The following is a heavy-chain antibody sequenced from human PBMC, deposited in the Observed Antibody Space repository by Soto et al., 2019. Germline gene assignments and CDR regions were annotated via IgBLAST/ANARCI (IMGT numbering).Heavy chain of an antibody. CDR2: IIPIFGTA. CDR3: ASRKREVTSYYYYGMDV. V-gene: IGHV1-69*12. CDR1: GGTFSSYA. J-gene: IGHJ6*02. D-gene: IGHD2-21*02. Sequence: QVQLVQSGAEVKKPGSSVKVSCKASGGTFSSYAISWVRQAPGQGLEWMGGIIPIFGTANYAQKFQGRVTITADESTSTAYMELGSLRSEDTAVYYCASRKREVTSYYYYGMDVWGQGTTVTVSS.